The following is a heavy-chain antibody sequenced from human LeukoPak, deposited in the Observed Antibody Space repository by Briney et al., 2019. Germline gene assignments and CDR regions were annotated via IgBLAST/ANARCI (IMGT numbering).Heavy chain of an antibody. Sequence: GSLRLSCLGSGFNFRYFWMSWVRQAPGKGLEWVAVIWYDGSKKYYADSVKGRFTISRDNSKNTLSLQMNSLRADDTAVYYCAKGGHFSCFDPWGQGTLVTVSS. D-gene: IGHD1-26*01. J-gene: IGHJ5*02. CDR2: IWYDGSKK. CDR3: AKGGHFSCFDP. V-gene: IGHV3-33*08. CDR1: GFNFRYFW.